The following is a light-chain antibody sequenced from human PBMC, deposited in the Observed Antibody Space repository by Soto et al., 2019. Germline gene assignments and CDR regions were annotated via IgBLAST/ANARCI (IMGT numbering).Light chain of an antibody. V-gene: IGKV3-15*01. J-gene: IGKJ5*01. CDR1: QSVSIH. CDR3: QQYSNWPPIT. CDR2: DTS. Sequence: ETVMTQSPGTLSVSLGERATLSCRASQSVSIHLAWYQQKPGQAPRLLIYDTSTRATGIPARFSGSGSRTEFTLTISSLQSEDFAVYYCQQYSNWPPITFGQGTRLVIK.